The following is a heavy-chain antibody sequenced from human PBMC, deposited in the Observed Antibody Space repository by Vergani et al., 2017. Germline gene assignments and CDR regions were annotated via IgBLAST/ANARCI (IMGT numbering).Heavy chain of an antibody. CDR1: GFSLSTSGMC. CDR3: ARVYYYDSSGYSDY. J-gene: IGHJ4*02. D-gene: IGHD3-22*01. Sequence: QVTLQESGPVLVKPTETLTLTCTFSGFSLSTSGMCVSWIRQPPGKALEWLARIDWDDDKYYSTSLKTRLTISKDTSKNQVVLTMTNMDPVDTATYYCARVYYYDSSGYSDYWGQGTLVTVSS. CDR2: IDWDDDK. V-gene: IGHV2-70*16.